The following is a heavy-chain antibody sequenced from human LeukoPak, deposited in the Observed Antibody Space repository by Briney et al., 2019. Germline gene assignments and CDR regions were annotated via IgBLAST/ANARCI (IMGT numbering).Heavy chain of an antibody. CDR1: GFTFSSYS. V-gene: IGHV3-21*01. CDR3: ARAAYGDYGLDY. Sequence: GGSLRLSCAASGFTFSSYSMNWVRQAPGRGLEWVSSISSSSSYIYYADSVKGRFTISRDNAKNSLYLQMNSLRAEDTAVYYCARAAYGDYGLDYWGQGTLVTVSS. J-gene: IGHJ4*02. D-gene: IGHD4-17*01. CDR2: ISSSSSYI.